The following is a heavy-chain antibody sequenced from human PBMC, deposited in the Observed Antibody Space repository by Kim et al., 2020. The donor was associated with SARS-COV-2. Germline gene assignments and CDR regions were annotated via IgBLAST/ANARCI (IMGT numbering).Heavy chain of an antibody. J-gene: IGHJ6*03. Sequence: SETLSLTCTVSGGSLSSSSYYWGWIRQPPGKGLEWIGTAYYIGNTYYNPSLKSRVTISVDTSKKQFSLKLGSVTAADTAVYYCARHKRYSSGWYVAFYYDYMDVWGKGTTVTVSS. CDR3: ARHKRYSSGWYVAFYYDYMDV. CDR1: GGSLSSSSYY. D-gene: IGHD6-19*01. V-gene: IGHV4-39*01. CDR2: AYYIGNT.